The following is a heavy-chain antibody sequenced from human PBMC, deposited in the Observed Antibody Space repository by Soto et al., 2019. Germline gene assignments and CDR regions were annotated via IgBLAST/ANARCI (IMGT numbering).Heavy chain of an antibody. CDR3: AQTPGXILWFGELLNGYLDY. CDR1: GERVSSNSAA. V-gene: IGHV6-1*01. CDR2: TYYRSKWYN. J-gene: IGHJ4*02. Sequence: SQAVLITCAISGERVSSNSAAWYWIRQSPSRGLEWLGRTYYRSKWYNDYAVSVKSRITINPDTSKNQFSLQLNSVTPEDTAVYYCAQTPGXILWFGELLNGYLDYWGQGTLVTVSS. D-gene: IGHD3-10*01.